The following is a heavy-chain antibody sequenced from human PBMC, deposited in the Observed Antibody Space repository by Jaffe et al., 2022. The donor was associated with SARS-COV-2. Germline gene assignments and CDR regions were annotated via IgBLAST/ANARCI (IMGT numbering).Heavy chain of an antibody. CDR1: SGSINNYY. V-gene: IGHV4-59*01. CDR3: ARDPYGLGSRSEGYFDY. J-gene: IGHJ4*01. D-gene: IGHD3-10*01. Sequence: QVQLQESGPGLVKPSETLSLTCAVSSGSINNYYWSWLRQPPGKGLEWVGYVYYNGHTNYNPSFTSRVTISLDTSKNQFSLILSSVTAADTAVYYCARDPYGLGSRSEGYFDYWGQGIPVTVSS. CDR2: VYYNGHT.